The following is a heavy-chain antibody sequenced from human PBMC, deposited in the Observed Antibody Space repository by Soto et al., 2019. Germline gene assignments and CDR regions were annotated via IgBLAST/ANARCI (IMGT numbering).Heavy chain of an antibody. CDR1: VYTFTSYG. Sequence: ASVKISCKASVYTFTSYGISWVRQAPGQGLEWMGWISAYNGNTNYAQKLQGRVTMTTDTSTSTAYMELRSLRSDDTAVYYCALLAPRLLYNGDWGEGTLVTVSS. CDR3: ALLAPRLLYNGD. J-gene: IGHJ4*02. CDR2: ISAYNGNT. V-gene: IGHV1-18*01. D-gene: IGHD3-3*01.